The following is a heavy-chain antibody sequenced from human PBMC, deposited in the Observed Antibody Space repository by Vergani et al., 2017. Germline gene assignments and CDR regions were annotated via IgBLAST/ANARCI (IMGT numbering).Heavy chain of an antibody. V-gene: IGHV4-34*01. D-gene: IGHD5-18*01. Sequence: QVQLQQWGGGLLKPSETLSLTCVVNGGSFTSYHWTWIRQSPGEGLEWVGDIDHTGRPDYNPSLESRLTMSVDKSRNQFSLTLNSVTATDTAIYFCAIVDTESNGHLYYYYYFDVWGQGTAVTVS. CDR3: AIVDTESNGHLYYYYYFDV. CDR2: IDHTGRP. CDR1: GGSFTSYH. J-gene: IGHJ6*03.